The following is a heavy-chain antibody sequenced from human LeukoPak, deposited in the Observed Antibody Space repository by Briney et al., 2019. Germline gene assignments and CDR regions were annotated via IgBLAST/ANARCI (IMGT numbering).Heavy chain of an antibody. CDR3: AGSSSSAFDI. J-gene: IGHJ3*02. CDR2: IKQDGSEK. CDR1: GFTFSRYW. Sequence: GGSLRLSCAGSGFTFSRYWMSWVRQAPGKGLEGVAKIKQDGSEKYNVDSLKGRFTISRDNAKNSLYLQMNSLRAEDTAVYYCAGSSSSAFDIWGQGTMVTVSS. D-gene: IGHD6-13*01. V-gene: IGHV3-7*01.